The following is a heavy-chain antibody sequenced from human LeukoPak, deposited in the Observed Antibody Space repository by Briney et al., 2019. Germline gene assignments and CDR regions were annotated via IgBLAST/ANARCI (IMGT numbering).Heavy chain of an antibody. CDR2: IYYSGST. CDR1: GGSISSSSYY. CDR3: ARRSGITMIVVVITGRTWFDP. J-gene: IGHJ5*02. V-gene: IGHV4-39*07. D-gene: IGHD3-22*01. Sequence: SETLSLTCTVSGGSISSSSYYWGWIRQPPGKGLEWIGSIYYSGSTYYNPSLKSRVTISVDTSKNQFSLKLSSVTAADTAVYYCARRSGITMIVVVITGRTWFDPWGQGTLVTVSS.